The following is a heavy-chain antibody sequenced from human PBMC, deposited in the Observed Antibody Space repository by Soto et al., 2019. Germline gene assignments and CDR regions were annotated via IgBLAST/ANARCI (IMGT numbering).Heavy chain of an antibody. J-gene: IGHJ4*02. V-gene: IGHV5-51*01. Sequence: GESLKISCNGSGYSFNNYWIAWVRQMPGKGLGWMGIIFPGDSDSVYSPSFQGQVTISVDKSISTAYLQWSGLKASDTAMYYCATQIGLHGVSRYFDSWGQGTLVTVSS. CDR3: ATQIGLHGVSRYFDS. CDR1: GYSFNNYW. CDR2: IFPGDSDS. D-gene: IGHD4-17*01.